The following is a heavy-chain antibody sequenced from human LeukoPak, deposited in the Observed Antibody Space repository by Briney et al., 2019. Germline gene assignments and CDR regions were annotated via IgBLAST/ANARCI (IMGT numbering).Heavy chain of an antibody. Sequence: GASVRVSCKASGYTFTSYYMHWVRQAPGQGLEWMGIINPSGGSTSYAQKFQGRVTMTRDTSTSTVYMELSSLRAEDTAVYYCAKHYDSSGYYLRPSYFDYWGQGTLVTVSS. D-gene: IGHD3-22*01. CDR2: INPSGGST. J-gene: IGHJ4*02. V-gene: IGHV1-46*01. CDR3: AKHYDSSGYYLRPSYFDY. CDR1: GYTFTSYY.